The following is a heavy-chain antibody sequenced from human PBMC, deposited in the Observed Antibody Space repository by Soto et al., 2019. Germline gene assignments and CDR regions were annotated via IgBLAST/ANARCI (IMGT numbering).Heavy chain of an antibody. V-gene: IGHV4-39*01. Sequence: SETLSLTCTVSGGSISSASHYWGWIRQPPGKGLEWIGSIHYSGSTHYNPSLKSRVTISVDTSKNQFSLKLSSVTASDTAVYYCARERGHGYYFYWVQGTLVTVSS. D-gene: IGHD3-3*01. CDR2: IHYSGST. CDR1: GGSISSASHY. J-gene: IGHJ4*02. CDR3: ARERGHGYYFY.